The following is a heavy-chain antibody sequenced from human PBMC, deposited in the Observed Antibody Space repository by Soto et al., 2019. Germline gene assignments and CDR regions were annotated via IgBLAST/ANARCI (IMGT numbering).Heavy chain of an antibody. J-gene: IGHJ3*02. CDR1: GYTFTGYY. Sequence: ASVKVSCKASGYTFTGYYMHWVRQAPGQGLEWMGWINPNSGGTNYAQKFQGRVTMTRDTSISTAYMELSRLRSDDTAVYYCARLKGIAVADDAFDIWGQGTMVTVSS. D-gene: IGHD6-19*01. CDR2: INPNSGGT. V-gene: IGHV1-2*02. CDR3: ARLKGIAVADDAFDI.